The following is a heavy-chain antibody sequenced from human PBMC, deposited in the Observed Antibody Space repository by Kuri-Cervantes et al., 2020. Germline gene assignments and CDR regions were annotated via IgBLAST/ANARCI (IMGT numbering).Heavy chain of an antibody. D-gene: IGHD1-14*01. CDR1: GFTFSSYA. CDR2: ISGSGGST. CDR3: ARDRLPSRYVGLDV. Sequence: GESLKISCAASGFTFSSYAMSWVRQAPGKGLEWVSAISGSGGSTYYADSVRGRFTISRDNAQNSLSLQMNSLSAEDTAVYYCARDRLPSRYVGLDVWGQGTTVTVSS. V-gene: IGHV3-23*01. J-gene: IGHJ6*02.